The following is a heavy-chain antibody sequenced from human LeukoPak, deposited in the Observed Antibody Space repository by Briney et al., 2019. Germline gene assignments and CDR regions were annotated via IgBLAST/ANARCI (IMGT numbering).Heavy chain of an antibody. CDR2: IRNKANGATA. CDR3: SRAYTTGWLGINDF. J-gene: IGHJ4*02. Sequence: GGSPRLSCTGSGFSFSDYAMTWVRQAPGKGLEWVGFIRNKANGATADYAASVKGRFTISRDDSKTTAYLQMNSLKTEDTAVYYCSRAYTTGWLGINDFWGQGALVTVSS. D-gene: IGHD6-19*01. V-gene: IGHV3-49*04. CDR1: GFSFSDYA.